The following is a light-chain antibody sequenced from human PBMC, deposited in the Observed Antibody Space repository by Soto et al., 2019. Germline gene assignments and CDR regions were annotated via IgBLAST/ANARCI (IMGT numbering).Light chain of an antibody. J-gene: IGKJ4*01. Sequence: DFFVTRSRDSLAATLGARSTINCKSSQSVLYSSNNKNYLAWYQQKPGQPPKLLIYWASTRESGVPDRFSGSGSGTDFTLTISSLQAEDVAVYYCQQDYSIPPSFGGGTKV. CDR2: WAS. CDR1: QSVLYSSNNKNY. CDR3: QQDYSIPPS. V-gene: IGKV4-1*01.